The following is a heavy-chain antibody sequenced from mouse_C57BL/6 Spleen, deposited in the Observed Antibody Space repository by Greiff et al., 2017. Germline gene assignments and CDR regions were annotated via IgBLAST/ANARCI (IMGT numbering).Heavy chain of an antibody. CDR1: GFTFSDYY. J-gene: IGHJ3*01. Sequence: EVKVEESEGGLVQPGSSMKLSCTASGFTFSDYYMAWVRQVPEKGLEWVANINYDGSSTYYLDSLKSRFIISRDNAKNILYLQMSSLKSEDTATYYCARDEGYYGSSSLAYWGQGTLVTVSA. CDR2: INYDGSST. V-gene: IGHV5-16*01. D-gene: IGHD1-1*01. CDR3: ARDEGYYGSSSLAY.